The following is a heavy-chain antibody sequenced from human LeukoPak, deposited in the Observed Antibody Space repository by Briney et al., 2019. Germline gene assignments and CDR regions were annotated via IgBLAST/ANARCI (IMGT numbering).Heavy chain of an antibody. CDR2: ISSSSTSI. V-gene: IGHV3-48*01. Sequence: PGGSLRLSCAATGFTFSSYHMHWVRQAPGKGLEWVSCISSSSTSIYYADSVKGRFTISRDNAENSLFPQMNNLRAEDTAVYYCAKKQDYGDNHWYFDLWGRGTLITVSS. D-gene: IGHD4-17*01. CDR3: AKKQDYGDNHWYFDL. J-gene: IGHJ2*01. CDR1: GFTFSSYH.